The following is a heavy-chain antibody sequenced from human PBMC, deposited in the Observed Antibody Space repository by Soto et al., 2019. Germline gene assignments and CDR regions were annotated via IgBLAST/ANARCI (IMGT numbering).Heavy chain of an antibody. J-gene: IGHJ6*02. V-gene: IGHV1-18*01. CDR1: GYTFTSYG. CDR2: ISAYNGNT. CDR3: ARDFYYDFWSGYPHYYGMDV. D-gene: IGHD3-3*01. Sequence: ASVKVSCKSSGYTFTSYGISWVRQAPGQGLEWMGWISAYNGNTNYAQKLQGRVTMTTDTSTSTAYMELRSLRSDDTAVYYCARDFYYDFWSGYPHYYGMDVWGQGTTVTVSS.